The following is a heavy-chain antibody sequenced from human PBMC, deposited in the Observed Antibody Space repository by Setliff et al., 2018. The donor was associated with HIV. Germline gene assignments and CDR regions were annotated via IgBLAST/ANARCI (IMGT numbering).Heavy chain of an antibody. Sequence: SETLSLTCTVSGGSISSYYWSWIRQPPGKGLEWIGYIYYSGSTKYNPSLKSRVTISVDMSKNQFSLKLSSVIAADTAVYYCARDRGHCSGDAFDIWGQGTVVTVSS. V-gene: IGHV4-59*01. CDR3: ARDRGHCSGDAFDI. CDR1: GGSISSYY. CDR2: IYYSGST. D-gene: IGHD2-15*01. J-gene: IGHJ3*02.